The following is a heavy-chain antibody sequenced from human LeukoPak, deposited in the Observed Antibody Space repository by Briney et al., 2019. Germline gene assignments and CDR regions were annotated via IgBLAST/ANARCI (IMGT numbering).Heavy chain of an antibody. CDR3: LRDRRSRSCRRGYYCYLDV. V-gene: IGHV1-2*02. CDR1: AYTISGYY. J-gene: IGHJ6*03. CDR2: INSNSGGT. D-gene: IGHD6-13*01. Sequence: DSVSLTCKVSAYTISGYYIHGVRRPPPREVEGMGWINSNSGGTNYTQNFQGRITMTVDTSISTVYLDLSTLRAADTAVYYCLRDRRSRSCRRGYYCYLDVWGKGTTVSVSS.